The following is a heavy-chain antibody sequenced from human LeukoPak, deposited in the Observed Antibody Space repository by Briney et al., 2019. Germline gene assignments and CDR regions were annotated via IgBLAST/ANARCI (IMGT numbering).Heavy chain of an antibody. Sequence: GGSLRLSCAASGFTFSSYTMNWVRLAPGKGLEWVSSISSSSSSIYYADSVKGRFTISRDNSKNTLYLQMNSLRAEDTAVYYCAKVLLSGWYYFDYWGQGTLVTVSS. CDR1: GFTFSSYT. CDR2: ISSSSSSI. J-gene: IGHJ4*02. V-gene: IGHV3-21*04. D-gene: IGHD6-19*01. CDR3: AKVLLSGWYYFDY.